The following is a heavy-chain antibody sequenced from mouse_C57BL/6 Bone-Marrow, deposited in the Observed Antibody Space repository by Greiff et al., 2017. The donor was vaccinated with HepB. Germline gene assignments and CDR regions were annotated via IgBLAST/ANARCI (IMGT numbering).Heavy chain of an antibody. V-gene: IGHV1-74*01. CDR3: AIAIYDGYSFAY. D-gene: IGHD2-3*01. J-gene: IGHJ3*01. CDR2: IHPSASDT. Sequence: VQLQQPGAELVKPGASVKVSCKASGYTFTSYWMHWVKQKPGQGLEWIGRIHPSASDTNYNQKFKGKATLTVDKSSSTAYMQLSSLTSEDSAVYYCAIAIYDGYSFAYWGQGTLVTVSA. CDR1: GYTFTSYW.